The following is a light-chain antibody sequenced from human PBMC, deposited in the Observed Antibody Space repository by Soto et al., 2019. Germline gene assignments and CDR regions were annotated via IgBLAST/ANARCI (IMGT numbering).Light chain of an antibody. J-gene: IGKJ5*01. CDR2: DAS. Sequence: EIVLTHSPATLSLSPGERATLSCRASQSVSSNLAWYQQKPGQAPRPLISDASTRATGIPARFSGSGSGTEFTLTVSSLQSEDFAVYYCQQYIKWPITFGQGTRLEI. CDR3: QQYIKWPIT. V-gene: IGKV3-15*01. CDR1: QSVSSN.